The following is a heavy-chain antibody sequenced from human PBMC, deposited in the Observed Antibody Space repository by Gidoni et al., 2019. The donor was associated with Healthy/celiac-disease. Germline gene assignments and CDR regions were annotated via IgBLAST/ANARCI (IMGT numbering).Heavy chain of an antibody. D-gene: IGHD6-6*01. V-gene: IGHV4-34*01. J-gene: IGHJ4*02. CDR3: ARERLYYSSSSKPLDY. Sequence: QVQLQQWGAGLLKPSETLSLTCAVYGGSFSGYYWSWIRHPPGKGLEWIGEINHSGSTNYNPSIQSRVTISVDTSKNQFSLKLSSVTSADTAVYYCARERLYYSSSSKPLDYWGQGTLVTVSS. CDR2: INHSGST. CDR1: GGSFSGYY.